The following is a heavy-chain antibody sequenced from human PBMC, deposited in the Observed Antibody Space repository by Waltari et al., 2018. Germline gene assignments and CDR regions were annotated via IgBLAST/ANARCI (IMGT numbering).Heavy chain of an antibody. CDR3: VRGGGTYGDWDY. CDR2: INGDGRNT. J-gene: IGHJ4*02. V-gene: IGHV3-74*01. D-gene: IGHD4-17*01. Sequence: EVPLVESGGGLVQPGGSLRLSCAASGFTFSGYWMHWVRQAPGKGLVWVQRINGDGRNTNYADSVKGRFTISRDNAKNTLYLQMNSLRAEDTAVYYCVRGGGTYGDWDYWGLGTLVTVSS. CDR1: GFTFSGYW.